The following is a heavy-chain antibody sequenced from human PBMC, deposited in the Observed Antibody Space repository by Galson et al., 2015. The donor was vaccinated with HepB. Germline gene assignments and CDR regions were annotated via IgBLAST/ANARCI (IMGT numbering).Heavy chain of an antibody. D-gene: IGHD3-22*01. J-gene: IGHJ4*02. CDR3: ARGWLLRRPYYFDY. CDR2: MNPNSGNT. Sequence: SVKVSCKASGYTFTSYDINWVRQATGQGLEWMGWMNPNSGNTGYAQKFQGRVTMTRNTSISTAYMELSSLRSEDTAVYYCARGWLLRRPYYFDYWGQGTLVTVSS. V-gene: IGHV1-8*01. CDR1: GYTFTSYD.